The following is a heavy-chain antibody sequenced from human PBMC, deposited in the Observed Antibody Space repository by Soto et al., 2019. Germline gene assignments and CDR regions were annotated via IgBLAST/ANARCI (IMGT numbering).Heavy chain of an antibody. CDR2: IYYTGKT. V-gene: IGHV4-59*01. J-gene: IGHJ4*02. CDR1: GGTIGDYY. CDR3: VRKPNRAGSFDS. Sequence: SSETLSLTCTFSGGTIGDYYWSWIRQPPGKDLEWIAYIYYTGKTDQNPSLEGRVSISLGTSRNQFSLNLRSVTAADTAVYYCVRKPNRAGSFDSWGPGVSVTVSS. D-gene: IGHD6-25*01.